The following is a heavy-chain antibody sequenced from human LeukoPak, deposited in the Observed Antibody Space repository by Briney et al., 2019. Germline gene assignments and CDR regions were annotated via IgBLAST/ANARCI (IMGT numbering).Heavy chain of an antibody. CDR1: GFTFSNSW. V-gene: IGHV3-74*01. CDR2: INTDGTST. D-gene: IGHD2-15*01. Sequence: GESLRLSCAASGFTFSNSWMQWVRQVPGKGLVWVSRINTDGTSTSYADSVRGRFTISRDNAKNSLYLQMNSLRAEDTAVYYCARDGCSGGSCYRNWGQGTLVTVSS. J-gene: IGHJ4*02. CDR3: ARDGCSGGSCYRN.